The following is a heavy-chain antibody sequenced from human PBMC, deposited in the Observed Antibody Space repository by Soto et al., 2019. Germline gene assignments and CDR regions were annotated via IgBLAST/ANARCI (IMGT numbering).Heavy chain of an antibody. CDR3: ARENLLYCGRGCYSSPFDS. J-gene: IGHJ4*02. Sequence: QVQLQESGPGLVKPSQTLSLTCTVSGGSLTTDDYYWSWIHQHPGKGLEWIGYMSHSGSTFYNPSLKSRITMSVDTSHNQFSRKLTSVTAADTAVYYCARENLLYCGRGCYSSPFDSWGQGTLVMVSS. CDR1: GGSLTTDDYY. CDR2: MSHSGST. V-gene: IGHV4-31*03. D-gene: IGHD2-21*02.